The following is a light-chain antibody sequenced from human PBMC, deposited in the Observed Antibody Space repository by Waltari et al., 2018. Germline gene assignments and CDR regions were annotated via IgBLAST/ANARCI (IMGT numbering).Light chain of an antibody. Sequence: QSVLTQPPSVSGAPGQRVSLSCTGSSSNIGAGYDVHWYQQIPGTAPKLLIYGSNTRPSGVPDRFSGSKSGPSASLTITGLQAEDDGDYYCQSYDSSRTVVFGGGTKLTVL. CDR1: SSNIGAGYD. CDR3: QSYDSSRTVV. CDR2: GSN. J-gene: IGLJ2*01. V-gene: IGLV1-40*01.